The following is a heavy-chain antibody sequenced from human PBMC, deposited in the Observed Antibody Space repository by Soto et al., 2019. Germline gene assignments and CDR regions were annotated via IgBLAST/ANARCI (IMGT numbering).Heavy chain of an antibody. D-gene: IGHD3-10*01. CDR2: IHNSGST. Sequence: SVILCLTCTVSGGSISNAAYYWGLIHQPPGKGLEWIGSIHNSGSTYFNPSLKSRVTISVDTSKNQFSLKLSSVTAADTAVYFCTRRSRWYYYGTASYYNLWFDSWGQGTLVTVSS. CDR3: TRRSRWYYYGTASYYNLWFDS. CDR1: GGSISNAAYY. J-gene: IGHJ5*01. V-gene: IGHV4-39*01.